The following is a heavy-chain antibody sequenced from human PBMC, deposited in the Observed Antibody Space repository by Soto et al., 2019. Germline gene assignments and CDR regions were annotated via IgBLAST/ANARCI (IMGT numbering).Heavy chain of an antibody. CDR2: ILYDGSNK. Sequence: PGGSLRLSCAPSGFTFSTYGMHWVRQAPGKGLEWVAAILYDGSNKYYADSVKGRFTISRDNSKNTLYLQMNSLRAEDTAVYYCAKDKSKWRAGAFDIWGQGTMVTVSS. CDR3: AKDKSKWRAGAFDI. CDR1: GFTFSTYG. V-gene: IGHV3-30*18. D-gene: IGHD5-12*01. J-gene: IGHJ3*02.